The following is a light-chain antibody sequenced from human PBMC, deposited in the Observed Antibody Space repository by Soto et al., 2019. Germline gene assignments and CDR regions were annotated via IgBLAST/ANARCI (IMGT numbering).Light chain of an antibody. CDR1: QTISSN. Sequence: EIVMTQSPATLSVSPGERATLSCRASQTISSNLAWYQQKSGQAPRLLIYDASTRATGIPARFSGSGSGTEFTLTICSLQSEDCAVYYCQHYNKWPPLTFGGGTKVEIK. CDR3: QHYNKWPPLT. V-gene: IGKV3-15*01. CDR2: DAS. J-gene: IGKJ4*01.